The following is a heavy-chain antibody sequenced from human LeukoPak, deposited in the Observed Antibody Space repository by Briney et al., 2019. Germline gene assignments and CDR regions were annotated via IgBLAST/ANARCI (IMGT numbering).Heavy chain of an antibody. J-gene: IGHJ3*02. CDR2: IYYSGST. Sequence: KASETLSLTCTDSGGSISSYYWSWIRQPPGKGLEWIGYIYYSGSTNYNPSLKSRVTISVDTSKNQFSLKLSSVTAADTAVYYCARGRGYAFDIWGQGTMVTVSS. D-gene: IGHD1-26*01. V-gene: IGHV4-59*01. CDR1: GGSISSYY. CDR3: ARGRGYAFDI.